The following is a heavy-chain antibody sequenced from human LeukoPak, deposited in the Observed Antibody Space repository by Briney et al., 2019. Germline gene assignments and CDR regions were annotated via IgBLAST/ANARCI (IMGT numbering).Heavy chain of an antibody. CDR2: ISSSSSYI. V-gene: IGHV3-21*01. D-gene: IGHD4-17*01. J-gene: IGHJ3*02. Sequence: GESLRLSFAASGFTFSSDSMNWVRQAPGKGLEWVSSISSSSSYIYYADSVKGRFTISRENAKNSLYLQMNSLRAEDTAVYYCARATVTTEDAFDIWGQGTMVTVSS. CDR1: GFTFSSDS. CDR3: ARATVTTEDAFDI.